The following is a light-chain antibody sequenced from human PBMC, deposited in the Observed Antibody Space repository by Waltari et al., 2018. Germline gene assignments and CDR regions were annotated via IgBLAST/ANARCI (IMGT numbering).Light chain of an antibody. CDR1: ESISSW. J-gene: IGKJ4*01. V-gene: IGKV1-12*01. Sequence: DIQMTQSPSILSASVGDRVTITCRASESISSWLAWYQQKPGKAPKLLIYGASDLHSGVPSRFSGSGAGTDFTLTISSLQAEDFATYYCQQVNSFPATFGGGTTVEIK. CDR2: GAS. CDR3: QQVNSFPAT.